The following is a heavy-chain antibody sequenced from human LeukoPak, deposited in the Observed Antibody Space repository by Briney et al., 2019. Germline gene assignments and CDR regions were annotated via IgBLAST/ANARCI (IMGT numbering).Heavy chain of an antibody. CDR1: GFAFSSYA. V-gene: IGHV3-23*01. CDR3: AKAPNYYGSGSYYNNWFDP. D-gene: IGHD3-10*01. Sequence: PGGSLRLSYAASGFAFSSYAIRWVPQAPGKGVEGVSSINSGGANTCYAEYEKSRFTIDRDNSKHPLYLQMDSLRAEDTAVYYCAKAPNYYGSGSYYNNWFDPWGQGTLVTVSS. CDR2: INSGGANT. J-gene: IGHJ5*02.